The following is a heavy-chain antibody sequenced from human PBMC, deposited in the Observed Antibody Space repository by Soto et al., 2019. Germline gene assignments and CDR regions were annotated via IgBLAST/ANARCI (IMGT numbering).Heavy chain of an antibody. J-gene: IGHJ4*02. Sequence: QVQLVESGGGVVQPGRSLRLSCAASGFTFSSYGMHWVRQAPGKGLEWVAVISYDGSNKYYADPVKGRFTISRDNSKNTLYLQMNRLRDEDTEVYYFAKDRSSPLYYDLWSGYPDYWRKGTLVTVS. CDR1: GFTFSSYG. V-gene: IGHV3-30*18. CDR2: ISYDGSNK. D-gene: IGHD3-3*01. CDR3: AKDRSSPLYYDLWSGYPDY.